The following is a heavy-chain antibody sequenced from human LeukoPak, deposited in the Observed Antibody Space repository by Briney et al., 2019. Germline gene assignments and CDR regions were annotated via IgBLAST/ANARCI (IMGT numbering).Heavy chain of an antibody. CDR3: ARGSDFLPFDH. J-gene: IGHJ5*02. CDR1: GGSISSYY. V-gene: IGHV4-4*07. Sequence: SETLSLTCTVSGGSISSYYWSWLRQPAGKGLEWIGRIYTSGSTHYNPSLKSRVTMSVDTSKNQYSLKLSSMTAADTAVYYCARGSDFLPFDHWGQGTLVTVSS. CDR2: IYTSGST. D-gene: IGHD3-3*01.